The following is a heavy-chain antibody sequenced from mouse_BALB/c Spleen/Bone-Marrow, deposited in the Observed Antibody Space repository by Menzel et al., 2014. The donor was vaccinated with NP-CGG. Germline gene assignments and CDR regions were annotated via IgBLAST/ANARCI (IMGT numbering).Heavy chain of an antibody. CDR2: IDPSDSYT. CDR3: TIPTARACFDY. Sequence: VQLQQSGAELVKPGASVKMSCKASGYTFXSYWMHWVKQRPGQGLEWIGVIDPSDSYTSYNRKFKGKATLTVDTSSSTAYMQLSSLTSEDSAVYYCTIPTARACFDYWGQGTTLTVSS. D-gene: IGHD3-2*01. CDR1: GYTFXSYW. J-gene: IGHJ2*01. V-gene: IGHV1S127*01.